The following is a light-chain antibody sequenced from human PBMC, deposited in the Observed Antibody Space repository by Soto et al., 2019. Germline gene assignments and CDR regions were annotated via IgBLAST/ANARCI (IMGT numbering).Light chain of an antibody. V-gene: IGLV4-69*01. CDR2: LHSDGNH. CDR1: SGHSSYA. CDR3: QTWGAGFRV. Sequence: QLVLTQSPSASASLGASVKLTCTLSSGHSSYAIAWHQLHPEKGPRYLMKLHSDGNHFKGDGIPDRFSGSSSGAERYLTISSLQSEDEADYYCQTWGAGFRVFGGGTQLTVL. J-gene: IGLJ3*02.